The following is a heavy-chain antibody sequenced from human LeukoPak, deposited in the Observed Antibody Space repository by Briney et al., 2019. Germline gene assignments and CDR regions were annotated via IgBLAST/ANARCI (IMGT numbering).Heavy chain of an antibody. CDR1: GFTFSSYS. J-gene: IGHJ4*02. CDR2: ISSSSSYI. Sequence: GGSLRLSCAASGFTFSSYSMNWVRQAPGKGLEWVSSISSSSSYIYYADSVKGRFTISRDNAKNSLYLQMNSLRAEDTAVYYCARGASSGWYGDGDYWGQGTLVTVSS. V-gene: IGHV3-21*01. D-gene: IGHD6-19*01. CDR3: ARGASSGWYGDGDY.